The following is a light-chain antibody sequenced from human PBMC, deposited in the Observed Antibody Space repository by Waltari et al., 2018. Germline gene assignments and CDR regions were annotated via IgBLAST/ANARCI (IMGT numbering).Light chain of an antibody. J-gene: IGLJ1*01. CDR1: DTDLGRHTF. Sequence: QSALTQPASVSGSPGQSIAISCPGTDTDLGRHTFFSWYRQRPGEVPKLIIYDVNSRLSGISSRFSGSKFGNTASLTISGLQTEDEAVYYCSSYTTGRTYVFGTGTKVTVL. CDR3: SSYTTGRTYV. V-gene: IGLV2-14*03. CDR2: DVN.